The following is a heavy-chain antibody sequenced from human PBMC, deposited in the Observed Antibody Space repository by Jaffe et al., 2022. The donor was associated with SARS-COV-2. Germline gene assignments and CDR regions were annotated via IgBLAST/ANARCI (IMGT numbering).Heavy chain of an antibody. CDR1: GFTFSSYW. CDR2: IDSDGSDT. CDR3: ARGASSWYAYFDY. V-gene: IGHV3-74*01. J-gene: IGHJ4*02. Sequence: EVQLVESGGGLVQPGGSLRLSCAASGFTFSSYWIYWVRQAPGRGLVWVSRIDSDGSDTTYADSVKGRFTISRDNAKSTLYLQMNSLRAEDTALYFCARGASSWYAYFDYWGRGTVVTVSS. D-gene: IGHD6-13*01.